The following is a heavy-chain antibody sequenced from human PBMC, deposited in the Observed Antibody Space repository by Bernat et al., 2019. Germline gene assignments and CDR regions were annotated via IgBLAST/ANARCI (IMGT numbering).Heavy chain of an antibody. D-gene: IGHD6-13*01. J-gene: IGHJ3*02. Sequence: EVQLVESGGGLVKPGGSRRLSCAASGFTFSNAWMNWVRQAPGKGLEWVGRIKSKTDGGTTDYAAPVKGRFTISRDDSKNTLYLQMNSLKTEDTAVYYCTTDIAAAGNLDAFDIWGQGTMVTVSS. CDR2: IKSKTDGGTT. V-gene: IGHV3-15*07. CDR3: TTDIAAAGNLDAFDI. CDR1: GFTFSNAW.